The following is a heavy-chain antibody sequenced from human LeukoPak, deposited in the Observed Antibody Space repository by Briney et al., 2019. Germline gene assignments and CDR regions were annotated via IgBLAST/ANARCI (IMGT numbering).Heavy chain of an antibody. CDR1: GFTFSSYW. Sequence: PGGSLRLSCAASGFTFSSYWMSWVRQAPGKGLEWVANIKQDGSEKYYVDSGKGRFTISRDNAKNSLYLQMDSLRAEDTAVYYCARVGRLSTVTTYGTRGAFDIWGQGTMVTVSS. V-gene: IGHV3-7*01. J-gene: IGHJ3*02. CDR2: IKQDGSEK. CDR3: ARVGRLSTVTTYGTRGAFDI. D-gene: IGHD4-17*01.